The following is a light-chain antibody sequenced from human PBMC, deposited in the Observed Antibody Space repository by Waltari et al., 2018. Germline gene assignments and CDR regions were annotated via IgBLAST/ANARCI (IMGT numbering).Light chain of an antibody. CDR3: SSYTSSNSPVV. V-gene: IGLV2-14*03. CDR2: DVS. J-gene: IGLJ2*01. Sequence: QSALTQPASVSGSPGQSITISCPGTSRDVGGYNYVSWYQQHPGKAPKLMIYDVSNRPSGVSNRFSGSKSGNTASLTISGLQAEDEADYYCSSYTSSNSPVVFGGGTKLTVL. CDR1: SRDVGGYNY.